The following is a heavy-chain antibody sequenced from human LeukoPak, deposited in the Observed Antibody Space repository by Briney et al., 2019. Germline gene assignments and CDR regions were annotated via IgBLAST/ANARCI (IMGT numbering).Heavy chain of an antibody. D-gene: IGHD3-3*01. Sequence: GASVKISCKASGYSFNGVYIHWVRQAPGQGLEWMGRINPSSGATNYEQKLQGRVTMAWDTSISTAYLDLSRLTSYDTAVYYCRLFHTPIFDLWGRGTMITVSS. J-gene: IGHJ3*01. CDR2: INPSSGAT. V-gene: IGHV1-2*06. CDR1: GYSFNGVY. CDR3: RLFHTPIFDL.